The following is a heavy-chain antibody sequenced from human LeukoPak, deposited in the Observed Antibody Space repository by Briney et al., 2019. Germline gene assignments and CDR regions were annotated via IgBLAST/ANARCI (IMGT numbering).Heavy chain of an antibody. CDR1: GGTFSSYA. CDR2: IIPIFGTA. CDR3: ARDGPKRYYYDSSGYFWDY. J-gene: IGHJ4*02. V-gene: IGHV1-69*01. Sequence: VASVKVSCKASGGTFSSYAISWVRQAPGQGLEWMGGIIPIFGTANYAQKFQGRVTITADESTSTAYTELSSLRSEDTAVYYCARDGPKRYYYDSSGYFWDYWGQGTLVTVSS. D-gene: IGHD3-22*01.